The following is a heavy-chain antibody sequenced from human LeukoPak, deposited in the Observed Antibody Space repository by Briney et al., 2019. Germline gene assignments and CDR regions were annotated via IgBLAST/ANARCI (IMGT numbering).Heavy chain of an antibody. CDR3: AKNPGAKGYYFDY. Sequence: GGSLRLSCAAAGFTFSSYGMHWVRQAPGKGLEWVAFIRYDGSNKYYADSVKGRFTISRDNSKNTLYLQMNSLRAEDTAVYYCAKNPGAKGYYFDYWGQGTLVTVSS. CDR2: IRYDGSNK. J-gene: IGHJ4*02. CDR1: GFTFSSYG. V-gene: IGHV3-30*02.